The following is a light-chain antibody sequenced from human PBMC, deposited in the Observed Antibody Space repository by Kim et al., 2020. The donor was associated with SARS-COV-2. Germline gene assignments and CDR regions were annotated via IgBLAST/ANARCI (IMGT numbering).Light chain of an antibody. CDR2: VAA. CDR1: QSIDTF. Sequence: SVGDTVSITCRASQSIDTFLNWYQQRTEEAPKLLIYVAANLESGVPSMFIGSGSGTQFTLTIRRLQPEDYATFYCRQGYDVPGLTFGGGTRVDIK. V-gene: IGKV1-39*01. J-gene: IGKJ4*01. CDR3: RQGYDVPGLT.